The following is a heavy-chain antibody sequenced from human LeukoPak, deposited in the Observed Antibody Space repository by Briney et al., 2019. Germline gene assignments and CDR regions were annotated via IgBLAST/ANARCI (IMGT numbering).Heavy chain of an antibody. D-gene: IGHD2-2*01. V-gene: IGHV3-23*01. Sequence: GGTLRLSYAASGFTFSRYAMSCVRQAPAKGLEEGSAISGGGNGTYYADSVKGRVTITRDNSKNTMYLQMNSLRAEATAVYYYASPPPGYCSSSSCPWGVWGKGTTVTVSS. CDR1: GFTFSRYA. J-gene: IGHJ6*04. CDR3: ASPPPGYCSSSSCPWGV. CDR2: ISGGGNGT.